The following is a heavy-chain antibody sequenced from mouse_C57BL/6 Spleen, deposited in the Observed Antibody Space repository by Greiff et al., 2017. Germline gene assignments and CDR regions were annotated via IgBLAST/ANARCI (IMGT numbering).Heavy chain of an antibody. J-gene: IGHJ1*03. CDR3: ARMRLYYGSSSWYFDV. Sequence: QVQLQQPGAELVRPGSSVKLSCKASGYTFTSYWMDWVKQRPGQGLEWIGNLYPSDSETHYNQKFKDKATLTVDKSSSTAYMQLSSLTSEDSAVYYCARMRLYYGSSSWYFDVWGTGTTVTVSS. CDR1: GYTFTSYW. D-gene: IGHD1-1*01. CDR2: LYPSDSET. V-gene: IGHV1-61*01.